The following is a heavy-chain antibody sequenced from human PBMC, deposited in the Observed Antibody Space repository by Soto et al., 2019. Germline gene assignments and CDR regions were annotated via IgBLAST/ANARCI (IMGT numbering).Heavy chain of an antibody. Sequence: SVKVSCKASGGTFSSYAISWVRQAPGQGLEWMGGIIPIFGTANYAQKFQGRVTITAGKSTSTAYMELSSLRSEDTAVYYCASQLERPLYFDYWGQGTLVTVSS. V-gene: IGHV1-69*06. D-gene: IGHD1-1*01. CDR2: IIPIFGTA. CDR3: ASQLERPLYFDY. CDR1: GGTFSSYA. J-gene: IGHJ4*02.